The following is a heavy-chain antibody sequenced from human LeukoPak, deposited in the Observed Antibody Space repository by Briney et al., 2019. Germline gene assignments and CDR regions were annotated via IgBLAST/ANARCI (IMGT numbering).Heavy chain of an antibody. D-gene: IGHD1-26*01. Sequence: PGGSLRLSCSVSGFTFTDYSMNWVRQAPGKGLEWVSYISSSSSIIYYADSVKGRFTISRDNAKSSLYLQMNSLRDEDTAVYYCARVGELLRSFDYWGQGTLVTVSS. CDR2: ISSSSSII. J-gene: IGHJ4*02. CDR3: ARVGELLRSFDY. V-gene: IGHV3-48*02. CDR1: GFTFTDYS.